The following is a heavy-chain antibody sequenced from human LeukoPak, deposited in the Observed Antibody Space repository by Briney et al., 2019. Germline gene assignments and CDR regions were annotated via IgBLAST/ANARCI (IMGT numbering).Heavy chain of an antibody. V-gene: IGHV3-53*01. D-gene: IGHD3-22*01. Sequence: GGSLRLSCAASGFTVSSNYLSWVRQAPGRGLEWVSIIYSGGSTYYTDSVKGRFTISRDNSKNTLYLQMNSLRAEDTAVYYCARYRNYYDSSGYYPFDYWGQGSLVTVSS. J-gene: IGHJ4*02. CDR3: ARYRNYYDSSGYYPFDY. CDR1: GFTVSSNY. CDR2: IYSGGST.